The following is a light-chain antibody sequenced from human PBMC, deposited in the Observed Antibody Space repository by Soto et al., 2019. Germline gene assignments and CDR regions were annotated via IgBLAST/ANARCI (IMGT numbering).Light chain of an antibody. V-gene: IGKV3-15*01. CDR2: AAS. Sequence: EIVLTQSPATLSVSPGERATLSCRASQSVGNNFACYQQKPGQAPRLLIFAASTRATGVPARFSGSGSGTDFTLIISSLQSEGFGVYYCQQYGDWPLTFGGGAKVEI. J-gene: IGKJ4*01. CDR3: QQYGDWPLT. CDR1: QSVGNN.